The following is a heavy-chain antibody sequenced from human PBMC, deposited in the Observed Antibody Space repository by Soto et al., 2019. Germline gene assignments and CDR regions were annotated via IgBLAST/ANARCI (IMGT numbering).Heavy chain of an antibody. V-gene: IGHV5-10-1*01. Sequence: PGASLKISCEGSGYSFTSYWISWVRQMPGKGLEWMGRIDPSDSYTNYSPSFQGHVTISADKSISTAYLQWSSLKASDTAMYYFAIRHFRFRENLDGMDVWGRRTTVTVSS. CDR2: IDPSDSYT. J-gene: IGHJ6*02. D-gene: IGHD3-3*02. CDR1: GYSFTSYW. CDR3: AIRHFRFRENLDGMDV.